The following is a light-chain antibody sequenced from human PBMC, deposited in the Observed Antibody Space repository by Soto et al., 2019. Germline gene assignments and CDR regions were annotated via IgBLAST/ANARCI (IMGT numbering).Light chain of an antibody. J-gene: IGKJ1*01. Sequence: EIVLTQSPGTLSLSPGERATLSCRASQSVSSNYLAWYQRKPGQAPRLLIYGASNRATGIPNRFSGSGSGKDFTLTITRLEPEDFVVYYYQQYGSSHPTFGQGTKVEI. V-gene: IGKV3-20*01. CDR1: QSVSSNY. CDR3: QQYGSSHPT. CDR2: GAS.